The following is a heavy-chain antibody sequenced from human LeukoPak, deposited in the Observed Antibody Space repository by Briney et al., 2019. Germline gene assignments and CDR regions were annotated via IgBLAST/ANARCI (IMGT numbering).Heavy chain of an antibody. CDR2: MNPNSGNT. V-gene: IGHV1-8*02. D-gene: IGHD3-22*01. Sequence: PWASVKVSCKASGGTFSSYDINWVRQATGQGLEWMGWMNPNSGNTGYTQKFQGRVTMTRDTSISTAYMELSSLKSEDTAVYYCAIIYYDSSGSPSWYFDLWGRGTLVTVSS. J-gene: IGHJ2*01. CDR1: GGTFSSYD. CDR3: AIIYYDSSGSPSWYFDL.